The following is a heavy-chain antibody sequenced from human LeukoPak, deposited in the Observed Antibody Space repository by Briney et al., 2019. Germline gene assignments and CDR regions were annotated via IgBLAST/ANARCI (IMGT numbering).Heavy chain of an antibody. CDR1: GGTFSIYA. CDR3: AACVLRFLEWFYYYMDV. Sequence: ASVKVSCKASGGTFSIYAISWVRQAPGQGLEWMGGIIPIFGTANYAQKFQGRVTITTDESTSTAYMELSSLRSEDTAVYYCAACVLRFLEWFYYYMDVWGKGTTVTVS. D-gene: IGHD3-3*01. CDR2: IIPIFGTA. J-gene: IGHJ6*03. V-gene: IGHV1-69*05.